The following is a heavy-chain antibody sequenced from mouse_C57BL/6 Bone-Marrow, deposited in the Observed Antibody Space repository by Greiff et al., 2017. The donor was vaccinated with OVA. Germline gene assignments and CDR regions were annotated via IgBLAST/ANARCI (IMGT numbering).Heavy chain of an antibody. CDR2: ISGGGGNT. CDR1: GFTFSSYT. CDR3: ARQAYYGSNRYFDV. V-gene: IGHV5-9*01. D-gene: IGHD1-1*01. J-gene: IGHJ1*03. Sequence: EVKLQESGGGLVKPGGSLKLSCAASGFTFSSYTMSWVRQTPEKRLEWVATISGGGGNTYYPDSVKGRFTISRDNAKNTLYLQMSSLRSEDTALYYGARQAYYGSNRYFDVWGTGTTVTVSS.